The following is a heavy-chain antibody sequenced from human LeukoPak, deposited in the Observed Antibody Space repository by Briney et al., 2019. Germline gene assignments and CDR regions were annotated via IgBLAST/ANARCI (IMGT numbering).Heavy chain of an antibody. Sequence: GGSLRLSCVASGFTFDRYWMQWVRQAPGKGLVWVTRIDTDGSDRGYAESVKGRFTISRDNTKNTLYLQMDSLRVEDTAVYYCARGGFIVGANQYFQWWGQGTRVIVSS. CDR2: IDTDGSDR. CDR3: ARGGFIVGANQYFQW. V-gene: IGHV3-74*01. J-gene: IGHJ4*02. CDR1: GFTFDRYW. D-gene: IGHD3-16*02.